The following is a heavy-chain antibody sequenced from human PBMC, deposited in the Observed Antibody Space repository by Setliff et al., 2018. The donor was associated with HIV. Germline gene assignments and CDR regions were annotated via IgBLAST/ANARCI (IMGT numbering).Heavy chain of an antibody. CDR3: AKDLVTTTGPDY. Sequence: PGGSLRLSCAASGFTFNSYGMHWVRQAPGKGLEWVALIWYDASKKEYAESVKGRFTISRDNSKNTLYLQMNSLRAEDTAVYYCAKDLVTTTGPDYWGQGTLVTVSS. CDR1: GFTFNSYG. D-gene: IGHD1-1*01. V-gene: IGHV3-33*06. J-gene: IGHJ4*02. CDR2: IWYDASKK.